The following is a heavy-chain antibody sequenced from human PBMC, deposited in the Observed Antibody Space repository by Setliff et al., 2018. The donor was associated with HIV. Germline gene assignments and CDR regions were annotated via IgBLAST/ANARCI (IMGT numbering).Heavy chain of an antibody. CDR3: ARAGYSTGWYTQFDY. Sequence: PSETLSLICTVSGDLINNPNWNWIRQSPEKGLECLGNIHYSGTSNYNSSLKRRIVISLDTSKKQFSLHFYSVTAADTAVYYCARAGYSTGWYTQFDYWGQGALVTVSS. CDR2: IHYSGTS. V-gene: IGHV4-59*08. D-gene: IGHD6-19*01. CDR1: GDLINNPN. J-gene: IGHJ4*02.